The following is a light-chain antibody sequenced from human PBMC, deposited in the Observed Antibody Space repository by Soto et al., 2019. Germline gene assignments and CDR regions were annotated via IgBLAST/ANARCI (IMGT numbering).Light chain of an antibody. Sequence: EIVLTQSPGTLSLSPGERATLSCRASQSVSSYYLAWYQQKPGQAPRLLIYGASIRATGIPDRFSGSGSGTDFTLTISRLEPEDSAVYYCQQYGSSLSITFGQGTRLEIK. V-gene: IGKV3-20*01. J-gene: IGKJ5*01. CDR3: QQYGSSLSIT. CDR2: GAS. CDR1: QSVSSYY.